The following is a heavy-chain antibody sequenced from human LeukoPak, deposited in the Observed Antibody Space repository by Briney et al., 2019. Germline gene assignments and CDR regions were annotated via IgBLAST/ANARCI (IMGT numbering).Heavy chain of an antibody. CDR2: IKSKTDGETT. CDR1: GFTFSDYY. V-gene: IGHV3-15*01. Sequence: GGSLRLSCAASGFTFSDYYMSWICRAPGKGLEWIGRIKSKTDGETTDYAAPVKGRFTISRDDSKNTLYLQMNSLKTEDTAVYYCVTDGRWGQGTLVTVSS. CDR3: VTDGR. J-gene: IGHJ4*02.